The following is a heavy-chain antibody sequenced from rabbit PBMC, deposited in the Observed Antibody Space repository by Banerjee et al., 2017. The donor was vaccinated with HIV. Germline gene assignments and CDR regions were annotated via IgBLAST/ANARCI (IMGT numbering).Heavy chain of an antibody. D-gene: IGHD4-1*01. CDR1: GFSFSSSYY. CDR3: ARDGSGWGANFNL. CDR2: IDAGSSGST. V-gene: IGHV1S45*01. Sequence: QEQLVESGGGLVQPEGSLTLTCTASGFSFSSSYYMCWVSQAPGKGLEWIACIDAGSSGSTYYASWAKGRFTISKTSSTTVTLQMTSLTAADTATYFCARDGSGWGANFNLWGPGTLVTVS. J-gene: IGHJ4*01.